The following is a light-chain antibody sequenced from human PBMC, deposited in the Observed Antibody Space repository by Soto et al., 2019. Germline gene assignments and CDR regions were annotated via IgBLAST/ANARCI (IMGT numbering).Light chain of an antibody. Sequence: QSVLTQSPSASGTPGQRVTISCSGSASTIGRNYVYWYQQLPGTAPKLLIYRNSQRPSGVPDRFSGSKSGTSASLAISGLRSEDEADYYCAAWDDNLICLYVFGAGTKVTVL. CDR1: ASTIGRNY. V-gene: IGLV1-47*01. CDR3: AAWDDNLICLYV. CDR2: RNS. J-gene: IGLJ1*01.